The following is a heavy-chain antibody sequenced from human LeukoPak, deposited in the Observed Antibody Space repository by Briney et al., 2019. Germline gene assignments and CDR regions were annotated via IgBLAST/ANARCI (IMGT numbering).Heavy chain of an antibody. D-gene: IGHD6-19*01. V-gene: IGHV3-21*01. CDR1: GFTFSSYS. CDR2: ISTSSSYI. CDR3: ASQTTRRLPIAVADYFDY. J-gene: IGHJ4*02. Sequence: PGGSLRLACGVSGFTFSSYSMNWARQSPGKGLEWVSFISTSSSYIYYADSVKGRFTISRDNARNSLYLQMNSLRPEDTAVYYCASQTTRRLPIAVADYFDYWGQGTLVTVSS.